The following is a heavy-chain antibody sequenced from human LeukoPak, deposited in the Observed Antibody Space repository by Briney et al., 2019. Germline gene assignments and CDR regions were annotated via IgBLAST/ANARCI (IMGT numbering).Heavy chain of an antibody. CDR2: IRSKGHRYAT. V-gene: IGHV3-73*01. D-gene: IGHD3-10*01. J-gene: IGHJ4*02. CDR1: GFSFSGSA. Sequence: GGSLRLSCAASGFSFSGSAMQWVRQAPGKGLEWVGRIRSKGHRYATAYAASMKGRFTISRDDSKKTAYLQMNSLKTEDTAVYYCTRQVFYGSESYYNFDYWGQGTLVTVSS. CDR3: TRQVFYGSESYYNFDY.